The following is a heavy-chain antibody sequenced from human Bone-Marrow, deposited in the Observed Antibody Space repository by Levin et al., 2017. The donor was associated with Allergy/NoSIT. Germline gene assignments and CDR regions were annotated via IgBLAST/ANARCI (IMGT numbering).Heavy chain of an antibody. CDR1: GFTFDDYA. V-gene: IGHV3-9*01. CDR3: ARDKRAATPYYLDD. Sequence: SCAASGFTFDDYAMHWVRQAPGKGLEWVSGISWNSGSRGYADSVKGRFTIPRDNAKNSLYLQMNSLRPEDTALYYCARDKRAATPYYLDDWGQGTLVTVSS. D-gene: IGHD2-15*01. CDR2: ISWNSGSR. J-gene: IGHJ4*02.